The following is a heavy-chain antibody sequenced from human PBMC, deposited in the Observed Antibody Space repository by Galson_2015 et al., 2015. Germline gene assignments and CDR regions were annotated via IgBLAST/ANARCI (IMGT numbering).Heavy chain of an antibody. Sequence: SVKVSCKASGYTFTSYAMHWVRQAPGQRLEWMGWINAGNGNTKYSQKFQGRVTITRDTSASTAYMELSSLRSEDTAVYYCARDAAWGGYYYYGMDVWGQGTTVTVSS. V-gene: IGHV1-3*01. J-gene: IGHJ6*02. CDR2: INAGNGNT. CDR3: ARDAAWGGYYYYGMDV. D-gene: IGHD3-16*01. CDR1: GYTFTSYA.